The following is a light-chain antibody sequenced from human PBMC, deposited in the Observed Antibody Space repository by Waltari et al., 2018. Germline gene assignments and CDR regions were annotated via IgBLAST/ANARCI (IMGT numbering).Light chain of an antibody. CDR3: QQYYSTPQT. J-gene: IGKJ1*01. Sequence: IVMTQSPDSLTVSLGERATINCKSSESVLYNSNNKNYLAWYQQKPGQPPKLLIYWASTRESGVPDRFSGSASGTDFTLTISSLQAEDVAVYYCQQYYSTPQTFGQGTKVEIK. V-gene: IGKV4-1*01. CDR1: ESVLYNSNNKNY. CDR2: WAS.